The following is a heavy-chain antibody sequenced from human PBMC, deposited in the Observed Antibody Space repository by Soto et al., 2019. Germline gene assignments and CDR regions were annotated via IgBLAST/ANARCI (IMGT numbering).Heavy chain of an antibody. Sequence: PGGSLRLSCAASGFTFNTYSMNWVRQAPGKGLEWVSDITSSSTYRFYADSVKGRFTISRDDAKNSLYLQMNSLRVEDTGVYYCARDLGVAVATLTPDYWGQGTLVTVSS. CDR2: ITSSSTYR. CDR1: GFTFNTYS. V-gene: IGHV3-21*01. J-gene: IGHJ4*02. D-gene: IGHD2-15*01. CDR3: ARDLGVAVATLTPDY.